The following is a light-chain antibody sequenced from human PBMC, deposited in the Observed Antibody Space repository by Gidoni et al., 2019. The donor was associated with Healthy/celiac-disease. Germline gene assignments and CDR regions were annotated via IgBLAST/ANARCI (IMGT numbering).Light chain of an antibody. CDR2: EDN. V-gene: IGLV1-51*01. J-gene: IGLJ3*02. CDR1: SSNIGNNY. CDR3: VTWDSSMSVL. Sequence: QSVLTQPPSVSAAPGQKVTISCSGSSSNIGNNYVSWYQQLPGTAPKLLIFEDNRRSSGIPDRFSGSKSGTSATLDIIGLQSGDEADYYCVTWDSSMSVLFGGGTKLXV.